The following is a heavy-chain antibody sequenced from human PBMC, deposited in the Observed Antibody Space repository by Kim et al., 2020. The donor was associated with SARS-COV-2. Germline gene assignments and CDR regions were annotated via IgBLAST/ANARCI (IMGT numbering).Heavy chain of an antibody. Sequence: GGSLRLSCAASGFTFSSYSINWVRQAPGKGLEWVSYISSSSNTIHDADSVKGRFTISRDNAKNSLYLQMNSLRDEDTALYYCARDRNNAFDIWGQGTMVTVSS. CDR3: ARDRNNAFDI. CDR1: GFTFSSYS. CDR2: ISSSSNTI. J-gene: IGHJ3*02. V-gene: IGHV3-48*02.